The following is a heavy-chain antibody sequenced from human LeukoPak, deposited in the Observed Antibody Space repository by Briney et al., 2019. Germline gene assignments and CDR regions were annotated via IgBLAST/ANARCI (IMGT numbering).Heavy chain of an antibody. D-gene: IGHD6-19*01. CDR3: AKDLRYSSGWYAFDY. V-gene: IGHV3-23*01. Sequence: GGSLRLSCAASGFTFSSYAMSWVRQAPGKGLEWVSAISGSGGSTYYADSVKGRFTISRDNSKNTLYLQMNSLRAEDTAEYYCAKDLRYSSGWYAFDYWGQGTLVTVSS. CDR1: GFTFSSYA. J-gene: IGHJ4*02. CDR2: ISGSGGST.